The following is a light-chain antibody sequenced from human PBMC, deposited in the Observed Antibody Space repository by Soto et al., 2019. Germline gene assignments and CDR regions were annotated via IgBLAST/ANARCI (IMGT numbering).Light chain of an antibody. CDR1: QSVSSY. V-gene: IGKV3-11*01. Sequence: EIVLTQSPATLSLSPGERATLSCRASQSVSSYLAWYQQKPGQAPRLLIYDASNRATGIPARFSGSGSGTDLTLTIISLEPEDVAFYYCQHRSNWPPYTFGQGTKLEIK. CDR3: QHRSNWPPYT. CDR2: DAS. J-gene: IGKJ2*01.